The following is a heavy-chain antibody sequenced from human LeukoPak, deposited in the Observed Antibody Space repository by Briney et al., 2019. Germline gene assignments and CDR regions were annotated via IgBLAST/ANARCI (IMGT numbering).Heavy chain of an antibody. CDR1: GGSISSYY. Sequence: PSETLSLTCTVSGGSISSYYWSWIRQPPGKGLEWIGYIYYSGSTNYNPSLKSRVTISVDTSKNQSSLKLSSVTAADTAVYYCARSSSGYSNWFDPWGQGTLVTVSS. J-gene: IGHJ5*02. CDR3: ARSSSGYSNWFDP. CDR2: IYYSGST. V-gene: IGHV4-59*01. D-gene: IGHD3-22*01.